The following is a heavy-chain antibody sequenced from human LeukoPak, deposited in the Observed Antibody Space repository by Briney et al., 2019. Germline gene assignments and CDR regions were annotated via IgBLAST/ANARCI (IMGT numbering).Heavy chain of an antibody. D-gene: IGHD3-10*01. V-gene: IGHV4-59*01. CDR1: GGSISGYY. CDR2: MYYSGST. CDR3: ARSGSGSGSYYSSAYYYYGMDV. J-gene: IGHJ6*02. Sequence: SETLSLICTVSGGSISGYYWSWIRQPPGKGLEWIGYMYYSGSTNYNPSLKGRVTISVDMSQNQFSLKLSSVTAADTAVYYCARSGSGSGSYYSSAYYYYGMDVWGQGTTVTVSS.